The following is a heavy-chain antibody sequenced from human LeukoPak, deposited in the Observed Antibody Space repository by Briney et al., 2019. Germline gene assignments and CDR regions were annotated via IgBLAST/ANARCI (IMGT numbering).Heavy chain of an antibody. CDR1: SGSITSGGYY. CDR2: IYYSGST. CDR3: ARAPKGMTTVRYYYYYMDV. Sequence: SETLSLTCTVSSGSITSGGYYWNWIRQHPGKGLEWIGYIYYSGSTFYNPSLKGRVTMSVDTSKNQFSLKLSSVTAADTAVYYCARAPKGMTTVRYYYYYMDVWGKGTTVTVSS. V-gene: IGHV4-31*03. D-gene: IGHD4-11*01. J-gene: IGHJ6*03.